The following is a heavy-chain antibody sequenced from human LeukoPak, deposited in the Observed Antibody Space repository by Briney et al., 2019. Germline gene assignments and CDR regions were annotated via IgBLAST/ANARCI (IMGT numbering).Heavy chain of an antibody. Sequence: ASVKVSCKASGYTFTSYYMHWVRQAPGQGLEWMGLINPSGGSTSYAQKFQGRVTMTRDTSTSTVYMELSSLRSEDTAVYYCARDVLRYFDWLLPQYYYYGMDVWGQGTTVTVSS. D-gene: IGHD3-9*01. CDR1: GYTFTSYY. V-gene: IGHV1-46*01. CDR3: ARDVLRYFDWLLPQYYYYGMDV. CDR2: INPSGGST. J-gene: IGHJ6*02.